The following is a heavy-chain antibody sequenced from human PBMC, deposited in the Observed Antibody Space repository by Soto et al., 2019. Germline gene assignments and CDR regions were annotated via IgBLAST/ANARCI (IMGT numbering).Heavy chain of an antibody. CDR3: ARVIPGAEAWFGP. J-gene: IGHJ5*02. CDR2: ISAYTDNP. CDR1: GYTFTNYG. D-gene: IGHD2-2*01. V-gene: IGHV1-18*01. Sequence: ASVKVSCKASGYTFTNYGVTWVLQAPGQGLEWMGWISAYTDNPNYAQKFQGRVTMTIDTSTTTAYMDLRSLTSDDTAVYYCARVIPGAEAWFGPWGQGTLVTVSS.